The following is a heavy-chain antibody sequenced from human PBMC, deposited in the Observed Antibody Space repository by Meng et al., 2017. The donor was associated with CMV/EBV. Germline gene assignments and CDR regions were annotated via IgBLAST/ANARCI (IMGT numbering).Heavy chain of an antibody. CDR2: IKPSGGST. CDR3: ARDGTQRITMIVGAFDI. V-gene: IGHV1-46*01. D-gene: IGHD3-22*01. CDR1: GYTFTSYY. Sequence: ASVKVSCKASGYTFTSYYMHWVRQAPGQGLEWMGIIKPSGGSTSYAQKFQGRVTMTRDTSTSTVYMELSSLRSEDTAVYYCARDGTQRITMIVGAFDIWGQGTMVTVSS. J-gene: IGHJ3*02.